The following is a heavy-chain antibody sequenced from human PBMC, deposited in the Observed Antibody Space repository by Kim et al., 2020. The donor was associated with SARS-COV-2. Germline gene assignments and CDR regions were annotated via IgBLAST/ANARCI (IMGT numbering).Heavy chain of an antibody. Sequence: SETLSLTCTVSGGSISSGDYYWSWIRQPPGKGLEWVGYIYYSGRTYYNPSLKSRVTISLGTSKNQFSLKLISVTAADTAVYYCARMVGGGGWFDPWGQGTLVTVSS. CDR1: GGSISSGDYY. D-gene: IGHD2-21*01. CDR3: ARMVGGGGWFDP. J-gene: IGHJ5*02. CDR2: IYYSGRT. V-gene: IGHV4-30-4*01.